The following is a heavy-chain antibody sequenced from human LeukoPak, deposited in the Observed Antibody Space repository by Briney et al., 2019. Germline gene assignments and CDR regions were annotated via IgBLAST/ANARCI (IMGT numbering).Heavy chain of an antibody. Sequence: GGSLRLSCAASGFTFSSYWMSWVRQAPGKGLEWVANIKQDGSEKYYVDSVKGRLTISRDNAKNSLYLQMNSLRAEDTAVYYCARYIVVVVAATGDLDYWGQGTLVTVSS. J-gene: IGHJ4*02. V-gene: IGHV3-7*03. CDR3: ARYIVVVVAATGDLDY. CDR1: GFTFSSYW. D-gene: IGHD2-15*01. CDR2: IKQDGSEK.